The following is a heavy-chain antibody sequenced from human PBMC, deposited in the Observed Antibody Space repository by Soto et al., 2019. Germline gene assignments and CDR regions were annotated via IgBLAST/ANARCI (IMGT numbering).Heavy chain of an antibody. J-gene: IGHJ5*01. D-gene: IGHD3-10*01. Sequence: ASVKVSCKAAGYTFTPYYMHWVQQATGQGLEWMGWINHNSGGAKYSHTFQGRVSMTRNTSISTAYMELTGLSTDDTAVYYCARSSGSYSKWFDSWGQGTLVTVSS. V-gene: IGHV1-2*02. CDR3: ARSSGSYSKWFDS. CDR2: INHNSGGA. CDR1: GYTFTPYY.